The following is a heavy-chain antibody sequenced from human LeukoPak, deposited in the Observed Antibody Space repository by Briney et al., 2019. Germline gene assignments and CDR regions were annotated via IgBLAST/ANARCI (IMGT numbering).Heavy chain of an antibody. CDR1: GGSFSGYY. Sequence: PSETLSLTCAVYGGSFSGYYWSWIRQPPGKGLEWIGEINHSGSTNYDPSLKSRVTISVDTSKNQFSLKLSSVTAADTAVYYCARLRKGGYNDAFDIWGQGTMVTVSS. V-gene: IGHV4-34*01. J-gene: IGHJ3*02. CDR3: ARLRKGGYNDAFDI. CDR2: INHSGST. D-gene: IGHD3-22*01.